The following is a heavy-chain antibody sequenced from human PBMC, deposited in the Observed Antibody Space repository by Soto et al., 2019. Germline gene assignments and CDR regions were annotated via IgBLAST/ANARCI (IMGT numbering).Heavy chain of an antibody. CDR2: ISSSSSTI. CDR3: ARVGDIVVVPAAPYYMDV. CDR1: GFTFSSYS. V-gene: IGHV3-48*01. Sequence: GSLRLSCAASGFTFSSYSMNWVRQAPGKGLEWVSYISSSSSTIYYADSVKGRFTISRDNAKNSLYLQMNSLRAEDTAVYYCARVGDIVVVPAAPYYMDVWGKGTTVTVSS. J-gene: IGHJ6*03. D-gene: IGHD2-2*01.